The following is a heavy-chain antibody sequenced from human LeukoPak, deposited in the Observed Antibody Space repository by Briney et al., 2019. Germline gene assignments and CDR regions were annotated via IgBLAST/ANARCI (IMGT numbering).Heavy chain of an antibody. CDR1: GDSISSYY. J-gene: IGHJ4*02. D-gene: IGHD6-19*01. CDR2: IYYSGST. V-gene: IGHV4-59*01. Sequence: PSETLSLTCTVSGDSISSYYWSWIRQPPGKGLEWFGYIYYSGSTNYNPSLKSRVTISVDTSKNQFSLRLSSVTAADKAVYYCARAGSGWSFDYWGQGTLVTVSS. CDR3: ARAGSGWSFDY.